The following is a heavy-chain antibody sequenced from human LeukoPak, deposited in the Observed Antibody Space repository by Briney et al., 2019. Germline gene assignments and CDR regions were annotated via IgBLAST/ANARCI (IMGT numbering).Heavy chain of an antibody. CDR1: GGSISSGDYY. D-gene: IGHD5-18*01. V-gene: IGHV4-30-4*01. Sequence: PSETLSLTCTVSGGSISSGDYYWNWIRQPPGKSLEWIGYIYYSGSTYYTPSLRGRATISVDTSKNQFSLNLSSVTAADTAVYYCARGYSLDCWGKGTLVTVSS. J-gene: IGHJ4*02. CDR3: ARGYSLDC. CDR2: IYYSGST.